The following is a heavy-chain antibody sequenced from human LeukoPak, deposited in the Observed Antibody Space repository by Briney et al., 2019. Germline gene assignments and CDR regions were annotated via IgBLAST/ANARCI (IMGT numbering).Heavy chain of an antibody. J-gene: IGHJ2*01. D-gene: IGHD3-22*01. CDR3: ASTTDSSGYSRKGLGYFDL. Sequence: ASVKVSCKASGYTFTSYYMHWVRQAPGQGLEWIGIINPRGGSTSYAQKFQGRVTMTRDTSTSTVYMELSSLRSEDTAVYYCASTTDSSGYSRKGLGYFDLWGRGTLVTVSS. CDR2: INPRGGST. CDR1: GYTFTSYY. V-gene: IGHV1-46*01.